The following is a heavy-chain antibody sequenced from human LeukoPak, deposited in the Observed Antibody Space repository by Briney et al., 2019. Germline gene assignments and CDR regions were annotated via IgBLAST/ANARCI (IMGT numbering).Heavy chain of an antibody. CDR1: GFTFSSYG. J-gene: IGHJ4*02. CDR2: IRYDGSNK. CDR3: AKKAEIRFLEWSFDY. Sequence: PGGSLRLSCAASGFTFSSYGMHWVRQAPGKGLEWVAFIRYDGSNKYYADSVKGRFTISRDNSKNTLYLQMNSLRAEDTAVYYFAKKAEIRFLEWSFDYWGQGTLVTVSS. V-gene: IGHV3-30*02. D-gene: IGHD3-3*01.